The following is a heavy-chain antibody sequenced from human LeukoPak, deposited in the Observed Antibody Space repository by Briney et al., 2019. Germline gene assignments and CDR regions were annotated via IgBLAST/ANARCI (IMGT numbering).Heavy chain of an antibody. D-gene: IGHD4-17*01. CDR3: ARASDYGDYFSGMDV. J-gene: IGHJ6*02. CDR1: GFTFCSYS. V-gene: IGHV3-21*01. Sequence: PGGSLRLSCAASGFTFCSYSMNWVRQPPGKGLEWVSSISSSSSYIYYADSVKGRFTISRDNAKNSVYLQMNSLRVEDTAVYYCARASDYGDYFSGMDVWGQGTTVTVSS. CDR2: ISSSSSYI.